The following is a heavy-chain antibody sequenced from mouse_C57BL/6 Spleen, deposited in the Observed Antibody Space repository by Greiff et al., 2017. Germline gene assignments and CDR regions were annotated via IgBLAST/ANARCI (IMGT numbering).Heavy chain of an antibody. Sequence: QVQLQQSGAELVKPGASVKLSCKASGYTFTSYWMQWVKQRPGQGLEWIGEIDPSDSYTNYNQKFKGKATLTVDTSSSTAYMQLSSLTSEDSAVYYCARRDYGSSQFAYWGQGTLVTVSA. J-gene: IGHJ3*01. D-gene: IGHD1-1*01. CDR1: GYTFTSYW. V-gene: IGHV1-50*01. CDR2: IDPSDSYT. CDR3: ARRDYGSSQFAY.